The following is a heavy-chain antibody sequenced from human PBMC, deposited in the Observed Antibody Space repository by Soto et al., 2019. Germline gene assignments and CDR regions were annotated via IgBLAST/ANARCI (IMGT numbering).Heavy chain of an antibody. Sequence: GGSLRLSCAASGFIFDDYTMYWVRQAPGKGLEWVSLITWDGGSTYYADSVKGRFTISRDNSKNSLYLQMNSLRTEDTALYYCATDSTVVMGLWGQGTLVTVSS. CDR2: ITWDGGST. CDR3: ATDSTVVMGL. V-gene: IGHV3-43*01. D-gene: IGHD2-21*01. CDR1: GFIFDDYT. J-gene: IGHJ4*02.